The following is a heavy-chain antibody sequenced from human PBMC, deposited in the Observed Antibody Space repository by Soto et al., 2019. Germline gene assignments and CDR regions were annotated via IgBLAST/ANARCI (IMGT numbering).Heavy chain of an antibody. J-gene: IGHJ4*02. CDR3: ARWDYGDYVVSDY. D-gene: IGHD4-17*01. Sequence: SETLSLTCTVSGGSISSSSYYWGWIRQPPGKGLEWIGYIYYSGSTYYNPSLKSRVTISVDTSKNQFSLKLSSVTAADTAVYYCARWDYGDYVVSDYWGQGTLVTVSS. V-gene: IGHV4-31*03. CDR1: GGSISSSSYY. CDR2: IYYSGST.